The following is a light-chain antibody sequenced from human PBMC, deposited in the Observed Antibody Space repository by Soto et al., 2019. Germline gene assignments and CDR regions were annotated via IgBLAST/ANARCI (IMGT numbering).Light chain of an antibody. CDR2: SNS. CDR3: ASWDDSLSGSWV. CDR1: SSNIGGNY. Sequence: QSVLTQPPSASGTPGQRVTISCSGSSSNIGGNYVYWYQQLPGTAPKLLIYSNSQRPSGVPDRFSGSKSGTSASLAISGLRSEDEADYYCASWDDSLSGSWVFGGGTKLTVL. V-gene: IGLV1-47*02. J-gene: IGLJ3*02.